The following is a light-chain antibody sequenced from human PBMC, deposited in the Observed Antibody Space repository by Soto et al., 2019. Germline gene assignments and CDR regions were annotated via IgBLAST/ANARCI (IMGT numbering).Light chain of an antibody. CDR2: AAS. Sequence: IVMTQSPATLSLSPGERATLSCRASQAVSSNLAWYQQKPGPAPRLLIYAASTRAAGIPDRFSGSGSGTGFPLTITSVTSEYVAVYYCQQYHDPATFGQGTRLEIK. CDR3: QQYHDPAT. J-gene: IGKJ5*01. CDR1: QAVSSN. V-gene: IGKV3-15*01.